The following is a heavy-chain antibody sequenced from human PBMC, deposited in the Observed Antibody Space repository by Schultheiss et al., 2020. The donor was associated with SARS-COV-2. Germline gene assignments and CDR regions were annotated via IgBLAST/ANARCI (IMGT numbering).Heavy chain of an antibody. Sequence: GGSLRLSCAASGFIFSNYVLSWVRQAPGKGLEWVSVIYSGGSTYYADSVKGRFTISRDNSKNTLYLQMNSLRAEDTAVYYCAREANKGNYYYGMDVWGQGTTVTVSS. V-gene: IGHV3-66*01. D-gene: IGHD4/OR15-4a*01. CDR1: GFIFSNYV. J-gene: IGHJ6*02. CDR2: IYSGGST. CDR3: AREANKGNYYYGMDV.